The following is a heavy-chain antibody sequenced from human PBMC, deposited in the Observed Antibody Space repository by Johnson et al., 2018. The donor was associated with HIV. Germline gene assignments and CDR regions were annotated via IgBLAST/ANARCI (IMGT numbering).Heavy chain of an antibody. D-gene: IGHD3-22*01. J-gene: IGHJ3*02. Sequence: QVQLVESGGGVVQPGRSLRLSCAASGFTFSSYAMHWVRQAPGKGLEWVAVISYDGSNKYYADSVKGRFTISRDNSKNTLYLQMNSLRAEDTAVYYCARDFYYYDSSENAFDIWGQGTMVTVSS. V-gene: IGHV3-30*14. CDR1: GFTFSSYA. CDR3: ARDFYYYDSSENAFDI. CDR2: ISYDGSNK.